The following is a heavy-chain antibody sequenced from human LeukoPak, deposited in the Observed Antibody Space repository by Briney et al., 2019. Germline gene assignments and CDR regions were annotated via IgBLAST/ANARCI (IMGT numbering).Heavy chain of an antibody. Sequence: GGSLRLSCAASGFTFSSYGMSWVRQAPGKGLEWVSSISSSSSYIYYADSVKGRFTISRDNAKNSLYLQMNSLRAEDTAVYYCARDRSSGWYVAYYYYYMDVWGKGTTVTVSS. CDR2: ISSSSSYI. CDR3: ARDRSSGWYVAYYYYYMDV. D-gene: IGHD6-19*01. J-gene: IGHJ6*03. CDR1: GFTFSSYG. V-gene: IGHV3-21*01.